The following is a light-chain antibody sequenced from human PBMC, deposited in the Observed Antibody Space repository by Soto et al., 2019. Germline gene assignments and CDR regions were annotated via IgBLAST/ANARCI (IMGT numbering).Light chain of an antibody. CDR2: WAS. CDR3: QQYYSTPLT. Sequence: DSLMTQSPDSLAVSLDEMATINCKSSQSVLYSSNNKNYLAWYQQKPGQPPKLLIYWASTRESGVPDRFSGSGSGTDLTLTISSLQAEDVAVYYCQQYYSTPLTFGGGTKVDI. V-gene: IGKV4-1*01. CDR1: QSVLYSSNNKNY. J-gene: IGKJ4*01.